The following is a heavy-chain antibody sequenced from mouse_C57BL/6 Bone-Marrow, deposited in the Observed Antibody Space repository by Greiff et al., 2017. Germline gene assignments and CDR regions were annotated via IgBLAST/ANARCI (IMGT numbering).Heavy chain of an antibody. CDR1: GFTFSSYG. J-gene: IGHJ2*01. V-gene: IGHV5-6*02. Sequence: DVMLVESGGDLVKPGGSLKLSCAASGFTFSSYGMSWVRQTPDKRLEWVATISSGGSYTYYPDSVKGRFTISRDNAKNTLYLQMSSLKSEDTAMYYCARQRTGYYFDYWGQGITLTVSS. CDR2: ISSGGSYT. D-gene: IGHD4-1*01. CDR3: ARQRTGYYFDY.